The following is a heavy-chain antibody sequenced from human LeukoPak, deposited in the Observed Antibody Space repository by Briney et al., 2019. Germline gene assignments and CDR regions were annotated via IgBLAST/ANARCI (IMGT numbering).Heavy chain of an antibody. V-gene: IGHV3-21*01. CDR1: GFTFSSYS. J-gene: IGHJ5*02. D-gene: IGHD2-2*01. Sequence: GGSLRLSCAASGFTFSSYSMNWVRQAPGKGLEWVSSISSSSSYIYYADSVKGRFTISRANAKYSLYLKTNSPRAEDTAVYYCPRRRDIVVVPAAYIWFDAWGQGTLVTVSS. CDR2: ISSSSSYI. CDR3: PRRRDIVVVPAAYIWFDA.